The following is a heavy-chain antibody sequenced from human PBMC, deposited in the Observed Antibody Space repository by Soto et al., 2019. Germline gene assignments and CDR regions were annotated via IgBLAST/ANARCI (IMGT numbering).Heavy chain of an antibody. D-gene: IGHD2-15*01. CDR3: ASTADRWYYYLDV. CDR1: GGSISSYY. V-gene: IGHV4-59*08. J-gene: IGHJ6*03. Sequence: SETLSLTCTVSGGSISSYYWSWIRQPPGKGLEWIGYIYYSGSTNYNPSLKSRVTISVDTSKNQFSLKLSSVTAADTAVYYCASTADRWYYYLDVWGKGTTVTAAS. CDR2: IYYSGST.